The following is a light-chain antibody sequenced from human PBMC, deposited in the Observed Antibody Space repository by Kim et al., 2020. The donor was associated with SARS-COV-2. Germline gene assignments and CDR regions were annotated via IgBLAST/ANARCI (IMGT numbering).Light chain of an antibody. CDR2: GAT. CDR3: QQASSFPYT. Sequence: SASVGDSVTITCRASQNISPHLAWYQQKPGKAPNLLIFGATVRQTGVPSRFSGSGSETDFTLTISRLQPEDFATYYCQQASSFPYTFGRGTKLEI. J-gene: IGKJ2*01. V-gene: IGKV1-12*01. CDR1: QNISPH.